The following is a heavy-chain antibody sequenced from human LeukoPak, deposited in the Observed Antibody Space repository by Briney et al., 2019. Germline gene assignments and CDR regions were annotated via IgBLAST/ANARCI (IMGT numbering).Heavy chain of an antibody. J-gene: IGHJ4*02. D-gene: IGHD6-19*01. Sequence: GGSLRLSCAASGFTFSSYWMSWVRQAPGKGREWVANIKEDGSRNHYVDSVKGRFTISRDNAKSSLYLQMNSLRAEGTAVYYCARQLSGWYDADPYWGQGNLVTVSS. V-gene: IGHV3-7*05. CDR2: IKEDGSRN. CDR3: ARQLSGWYDADPY. CDR1: GFTFSSYW.